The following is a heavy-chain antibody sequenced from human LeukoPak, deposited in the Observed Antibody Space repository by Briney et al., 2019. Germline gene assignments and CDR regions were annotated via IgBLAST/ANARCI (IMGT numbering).Heavy chain of an antibody. CDR2: ISYDGSNK. D-gene: IGHD3-3*01. J-gene: IGHJ4*02. CDR3: AKDKSLESSGVKDY. V-gene: IGHV3-30*18. CDR1: GFTFSSYG. Sequence: GGSLRLSCAASGFTFSSYGMHWVRQAPGKGLEWVAVISYDGSNKYYADSVKGRFTISRDNSKNTLYLQMNSLRAEDTAVYYCAKDKSLESSGVKDYWGQGTLVTVSS.